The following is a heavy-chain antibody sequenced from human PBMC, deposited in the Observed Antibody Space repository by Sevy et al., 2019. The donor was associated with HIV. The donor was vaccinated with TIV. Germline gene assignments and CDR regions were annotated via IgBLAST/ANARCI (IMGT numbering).Heavy chain of an antibody. V-gene: IGHV3-33*01. CDR1: GFTFSSYG. D-gene: IGHD6-19*01. J-gene: IGHJ4*02. CDR2: IWYDGSNK. Sequence: GESLKISCAASGFTFSSYGMHWVRQAPGKGLEWVAIIWYDGSNKKYADSVKGRFSISRDNSKNTLYLQMKSLRAEDTAVYYCAREGIAVAGIVYYFDYWGQGTLVTVSS. CDR3: AREGIAVAGIVYYFDY.